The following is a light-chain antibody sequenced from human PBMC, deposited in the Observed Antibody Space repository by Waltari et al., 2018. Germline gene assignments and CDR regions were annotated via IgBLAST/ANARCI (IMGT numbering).Light chain of an antibody. V-gene: IGLV4-69*01. Sequence: QLVLTQSPSASASLGASLKLTRTLTRDHRSNVIAWHQQQAEKGPRYLMKVNSDGSHSKGDKIPDRFSGSSSGAERYLTISNLQSEDEADYYCQTGGHGTWVFGGGTKLTVL. CDR3: QTGGHGTWV. CDR1: RDHRSNV. J-gene: IGLJ3*02. CDR2: VNSDGSH.